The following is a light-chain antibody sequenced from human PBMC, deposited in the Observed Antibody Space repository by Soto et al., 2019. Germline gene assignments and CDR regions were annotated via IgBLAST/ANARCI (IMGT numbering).Light chain of an antibody. Sequence: QSVLTQTPSASGTPGQRVTISCSGGHSNVGNNVVHWYQQLPGTAPRRLIHSNNRRPSGVPDRFSGSKSGTSASLAINGLQSEDEADYYCASWDDTLNAYVFGAGTKLTVL. CDR3: ASWDDTLNAYV. V-gene: IGLV1-44*01. CDR2: SNN. J-gene: IGLJ1*01. CDR1: HSNVGNNV.